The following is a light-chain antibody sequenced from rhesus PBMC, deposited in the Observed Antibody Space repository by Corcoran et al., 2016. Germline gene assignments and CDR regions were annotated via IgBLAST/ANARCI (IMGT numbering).Light chain of an antibody. V-gene: IGKV1-25*01. CDR1: QGITND. Sequence: DIQMTPSPSSLSASVGDRVTITFRASQGITNDLALYPQKSGETPNFLFYEASILQSGIPSRFRGSGSGTDFTLTISSLQPEDFATYYCQHYYSTPYSFGQGTKVEIK. CDR2: EAS. J-gene: IGKJ2*01. CDR3: QHYYSTPYS.